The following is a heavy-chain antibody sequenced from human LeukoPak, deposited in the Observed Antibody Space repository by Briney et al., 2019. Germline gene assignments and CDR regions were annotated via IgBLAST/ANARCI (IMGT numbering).Heavy chain of an antibody. J-gene: IGHJ4*02. CDR2: ISSSSTSI. CDR3: TRASLED. CDR1: GFIFSPYS. Sequence: GGSLRLSCAASGFIFSPYSMNWVRQAPGKGLEWVSSISSSSTSIYYADSVKGRFTISRDNAKNSLYLQMNSLRVEDTAVYHCTRASLEDWGQGALVTVSS. V-gene: IGHV3-21*01.